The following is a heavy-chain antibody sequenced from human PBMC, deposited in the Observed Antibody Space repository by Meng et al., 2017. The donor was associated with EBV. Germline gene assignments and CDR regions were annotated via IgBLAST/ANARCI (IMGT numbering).Heavy chain of an antibody. CDR3: VRGPPVGVPGPGDY. CDR1: GYALTSYI. D-gene: IGHD2-21*01. CDR2: INVGVGYT. V-gene: IGHV1-3*01. Sequence: VQVGQSGGEVENPGASWKVACKAFGYALTSYILHWVRQAPGQRLEWMGWINVGVGYTKYSQKFQGRVTISSDTSATTGYMELSSLRSEDTAVYYCVRGPPVGVPGPGDYWGQGTLVTVSS. J-gene: IGHJ4*02.